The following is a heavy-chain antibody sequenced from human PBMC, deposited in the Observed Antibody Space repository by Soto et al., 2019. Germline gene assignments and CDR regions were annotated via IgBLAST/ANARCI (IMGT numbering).Heavy chain of an antibody. CDR2: VSGSGGST. J-gene: IGHJ6*02. CDR3: AKEALTGVVIAAMDV. D-gene: IGHD3-3*01. V-gene: IGHV3-23*01. CDR1: GFTFSNYA. Sequence: GGSLRLSCAASGFTFSNYAMSWVRQAPGKGLEWVSCVSGSGGSTYYADSVKGRFTISRDNSKNTLYRQMNSLRAEDTAIYYCAKEALTGVVIAAMDVWGQGATVTVSS.